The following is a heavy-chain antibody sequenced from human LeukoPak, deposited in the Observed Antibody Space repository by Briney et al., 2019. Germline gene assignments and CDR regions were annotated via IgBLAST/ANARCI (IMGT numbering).Heavy chain of an antibody. D-gene: IGHD3-3*01. CDR1: GFTFSDYY. Sequence: GGSLRLSCAASGFTFSDYYMSWIHQAPGKGLEWVSYISSSGSTIYYADSVKGRFTISRDNAKNSLYLQMNSLRAEDTAVYYCARGLPYYDFWSGYFDYWGQGTLVTVSS. V-gene: IGHV3-11*01. CDR2: ISSSGSTI. J-gene: IGHJ4*02. CDR3: ARGLPYYDFWSGYFDY.